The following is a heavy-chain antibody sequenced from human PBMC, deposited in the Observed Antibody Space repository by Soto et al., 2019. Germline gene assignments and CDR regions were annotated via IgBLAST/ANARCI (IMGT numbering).Heavy chain of an antibody. CDR1: GGSFSGYY. J-gene: IGHJ2*01. CDR2: INDSGST. D-gene: IGHD6-13*01. V-gene: IGHV4-34*01. CDR3: ARGRTVSTYSRYWDSGWYFDL. Sequence: QAQLQQWGAGLLKPSETLSLTCAVYGGSFSGYYWRWIRQPPGKGLEWIGEINDSGSTNYNPSLKSRVTISVDTSKDQFSLELSSVNAAVMAVYYCARGRTVSTYSRYWDSGWYFDLWGRGTLVTVS.